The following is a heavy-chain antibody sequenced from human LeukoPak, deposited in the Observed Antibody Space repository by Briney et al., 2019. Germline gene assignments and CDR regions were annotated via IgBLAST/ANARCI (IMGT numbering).Heavy chain of an antibody. J-gene: IGHJ4*02. Sequence: TGGSLRLSCAASGFTFSNAWMSWVRQAPGEGLEWVSYISSSGSTIYYADSVKGRFTISRDNAKNSLYLQMNSLRAEDTAVYYCAREYCSSTSCYPMDYWGQGTLVTVSS. CDR1: GFTFSNAW. CDR2: ISSSGSTI. D-gene: IGHD2-2*01. V-gene: IGHV3-11*04. CDR3: AREYCSSTSCYPMDY.